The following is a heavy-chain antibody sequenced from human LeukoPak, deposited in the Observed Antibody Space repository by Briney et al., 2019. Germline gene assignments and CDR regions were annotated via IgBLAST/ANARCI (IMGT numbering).Heavy chain of an antibody. CDR2: ISAYNGNT. J-gene: IGHJ4*02. D-gene: IGHD5-18*01. CDR1: GYTFTSYG. Sequence: GSVRVSCEASGYTFTSYGISWVRQAPGKGVEWMGWISAYNGNTNYAQKLQGRVTMTTDTSTSTAYMELRSLRSDDTAVYYCARVDTYGYRGTFDYWGQGTLVTVSS. V-gene: IGHV1-18*01. CDR3: ARVDTYGYRGTFDY.